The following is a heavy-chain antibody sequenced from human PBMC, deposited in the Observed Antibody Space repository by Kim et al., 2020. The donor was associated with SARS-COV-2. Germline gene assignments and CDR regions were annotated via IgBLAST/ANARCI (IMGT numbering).Heavy chain of an antibody. CDR2: IIPILAIA. D-gene: IGHD3-9*01. J-gene: IGHJ4*02. CDR3: AKETGTYYDVLTGNFDC. CDR1: GGTFSSYA. V-gene: IGHV1-69*04. Sequence: SVKVSCKASGGTFSSYAITWVRQAPGQGPEWMGRIIPILAIANYAQKFQGRVTITADKSTNTAYMELSSLRSEDTAIYYCAKETGTYYDVLTGNFDCWGQGTLVTVSS.